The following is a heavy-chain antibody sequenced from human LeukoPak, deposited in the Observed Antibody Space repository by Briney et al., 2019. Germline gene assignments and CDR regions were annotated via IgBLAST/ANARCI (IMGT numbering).Heavy chain of an antibody. Sequence: GGSLRLSCAASGFTFSSYAMHWVRQAPGKGLEYVSAISSNGGSTYYANSVKGRFTISRDNSKNTLYLQMGSLRAEDMAVYYCARDGYTAIDYWGQGTLVTVSS. CDR2: ISSNGGST. CDR1: GFTFSSYA. V-gene: IGHV3-64*01. D-gene: IGHD5-18*01. CDR3: ARDGYTAIDY. J-gene: IGHJ4*02.